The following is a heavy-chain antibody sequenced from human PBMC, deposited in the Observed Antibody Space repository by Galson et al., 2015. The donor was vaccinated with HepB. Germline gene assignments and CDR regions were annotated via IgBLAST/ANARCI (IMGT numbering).Heavy chain of an antibody. D-gene: IGHD3-10*01. CDR1: GFTFSSYA. CDR2: ISGSGGST. Sequence: SLRLSCAASGFTFSSYAMSWVRQAPGKGLEWVSAISGSGGSTYYADSVKGRFTISRDNSKNTLYLQMNSLRAEDTAIYYCAKDRRGQYYYGSGSIIKAWGQGTLVTVSS. V-gene: IGHV3-23*01. J-gene: IGHJ5*02. CDR3: AKDRRGQYYYGSGSIIKA.